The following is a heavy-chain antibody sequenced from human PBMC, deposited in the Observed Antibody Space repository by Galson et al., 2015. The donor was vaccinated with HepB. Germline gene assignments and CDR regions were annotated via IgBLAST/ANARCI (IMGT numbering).Heavy chain of an antibody. Sequence: SLRLSCAASGFTFSSSGMHWVRQAPGKGLEWVAAISNDGNKKYYADSVKGRFTISRDNSKNTPYLQMNSLGAEDTAMYYCARRYGSAWNLGYWGQGTLVIVSS. J-gene: IGHJ4*02. D-gene: IGHD6-19*01. CDR2: ISNDGNKK. CDR3: ARRYGSAWNLGY. V-gene: IGHV3-30*03. CDR1: GFTFSSSG.